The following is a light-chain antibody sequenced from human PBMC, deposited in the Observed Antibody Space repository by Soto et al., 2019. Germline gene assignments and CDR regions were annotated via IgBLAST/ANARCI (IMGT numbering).Light chain of an antibody. Sequence: IQMTQSPSTLSASVGDRVTIVCRASEILNKWLAWYQQKPGKAPYLLISDVSSLERGVPSRFSGSGSGTEFTLTIGSMQPDDFATFYCQQYNGYSRTLGQGTKVDI. V-gene: IGKV1-5*02. J-gene: IGKJ1*01. CDR1: EILNKW. CDR3: QQYNGYSRT. CDR2: DVS.